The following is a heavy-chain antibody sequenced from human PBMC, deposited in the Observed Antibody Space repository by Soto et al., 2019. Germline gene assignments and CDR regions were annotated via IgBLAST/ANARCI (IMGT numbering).Heavy chain of an antibody. CDR2: IIPIFGIA. J-gene: IGHJ6*02. Sequence: SVKVSCKASGGTFSRYSITWLRQAPGHGLEWIGRIIPIFGIASNAQKFQGRVTITADESTSTAYMELRSLRSDDTAVYYCAREGVAPYYYYGMDVWGQGTPVTVSS. CDR3: AREGVAPYYYYGMDV. V-gene: IGHV1-69*13. D-gene: IGHD5-12*01. CDR1: GGTFSRYS.